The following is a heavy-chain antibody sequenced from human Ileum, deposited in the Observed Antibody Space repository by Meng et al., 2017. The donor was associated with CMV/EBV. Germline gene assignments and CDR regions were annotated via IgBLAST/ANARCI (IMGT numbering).Heavy chain of an antibody. D-gene: IGHD1-26*01. J-gene: IGHJ4*02. CDR1: GDPISSGSHS. Sequence: QRQLQESGPGLLKPAETLSLTCTASGDPISSGSHSWAWFRQPPGKRLEWIGSMYFSGIADYNPSLKSRVTISLHATQKQFSLRLTSVTAADSAVYFCARDLTNKWFYYWGQGTLVTVSS. V-gene: IGHV4-39*07. CDR2: MYFSGIA. CDR3: ARDLTNKWFYY.